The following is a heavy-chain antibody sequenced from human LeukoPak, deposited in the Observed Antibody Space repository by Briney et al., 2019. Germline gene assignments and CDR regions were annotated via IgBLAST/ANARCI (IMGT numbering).Heavy chain of an antibody. V-gene: IGHV3-9*01. J-gene: IGHJ6*02. D-gene: IGHD6-19*01. CDR3: ARVDSSGWGYYYYGMDV. Sequence: GGSLRLSCEASGFTFDDYAMHWVRQAPGKGLEWVSGISWNSGSIGYADSVKGRFTISRDNAKNSLYLQMNSLRAEDTAVYYCARVDSSGWGYYYYGMDVWGQGTTVTVSS. CDR1: GFTFDDYA. CDR2: ISWNSGSI.